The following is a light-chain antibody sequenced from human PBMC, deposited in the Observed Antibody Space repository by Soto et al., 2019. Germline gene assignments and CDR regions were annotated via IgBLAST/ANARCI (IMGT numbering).Light chain of an antibody. Sequence: EIVMTQSPATLSVSAGERATLSCRASQSIRTYLARYQQKPGQAPRLLIYGASTRATGIPARLSGSGSGTEFTLTISSLQSEDFAVYYCQQYNNWPGWTFGQGTKVEVK. CDR1: QSIRTY. J-gene: IGKJ1*01. CDR2: GAS. CDR3: QQYNNWPGWT. V-gene: IGKV3-15*01.